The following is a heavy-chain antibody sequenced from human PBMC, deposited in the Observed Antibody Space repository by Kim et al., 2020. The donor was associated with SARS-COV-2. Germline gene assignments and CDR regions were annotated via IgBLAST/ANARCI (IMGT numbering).Heavy chain of an antibody. CDR3: AVDHRGIDV. CDR2: IKQDGSDK. CDR1: GFTFSSYW. J-gene: IGHJ6*02. V-gene: IGHV3-7*01. Sequence: GGSLRLSCVASGFTFSSYWMSWVRQAPGKGLESVSSIKQDGSDKYYVDSVKGRFTISRDNAKNSLYLQMNSLRAEDTALYYCAVDHRGIDVCGQGTTYTV.